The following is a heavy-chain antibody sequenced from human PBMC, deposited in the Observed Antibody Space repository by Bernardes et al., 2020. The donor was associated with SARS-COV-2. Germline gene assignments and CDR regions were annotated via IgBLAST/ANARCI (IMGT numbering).Heavy chain of an antibody. CDR2: ISNDGSKK. D-gene: IGHD3-22*01. CDR1: GFDFSDYW. Sequence: GGSLRLSCAGSGFDFSDYWMTWVRQAPGKGLEWVAIISNDGSKKHYADSVKGRFTISRDNSKSTRYLQMSSLRTEDTAVYYCARDASLNYFDSSGYYPGGGYFDLWGRGTLVTVSS. J-gene: IGHJ2*01. CDR3: ARDASLNYFDSSGYYPGGGYFDL. V-gene: IGHV3-30*03.